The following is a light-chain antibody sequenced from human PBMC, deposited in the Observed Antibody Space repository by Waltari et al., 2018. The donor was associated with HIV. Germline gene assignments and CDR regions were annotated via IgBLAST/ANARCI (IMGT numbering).Light chain of an antibody. CDR3: CSYAGNSDVV. CDR2: DVN. J-gene: IGLJ2*01. Sequence: QSALTQPHSVSGSPGQSVTISCTGTSSDLGGHNYAPWYRQFPGKAPSVIIHDVNKRPSGVPDRFSGSKSGNTASLTISGLQTDDEADYYCCSYAGNSDVVFGGGTTLTVL. CDR1: SSDLGGHNY. V-gene: IGLV2-11*01.